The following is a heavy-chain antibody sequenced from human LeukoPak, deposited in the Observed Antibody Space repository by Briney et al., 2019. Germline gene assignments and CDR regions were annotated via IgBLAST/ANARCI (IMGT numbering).Heavy chain of an antibody. CDR3: ARGITMIVVREDY. J-gene: IGHJ4*02. CDR2: IRSSGSTI. CDR1: GFTFSDYY. V-gene: IGHV3-11*04. D-gene: IGHD3-22*01. Sequence: GGSLRLSCAASGFTFSDYYMSWIRQAPGKGLEWVSYIRSSGSTIYYADSVKGRFTISRDNAKNSLYLQMNNLRSEDTAVYYCARGITMIVVREDYWGQGTLVTVSS.